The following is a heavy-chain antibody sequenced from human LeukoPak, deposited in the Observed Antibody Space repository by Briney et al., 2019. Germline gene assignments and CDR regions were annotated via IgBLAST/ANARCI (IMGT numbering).Heavy chain of an antibody. J-gene: IGHJ3*02. D-gene: IGHD1-1*01. CDR3: ARHVLMSGTLDI. Sequence: SETLSLTCTVSGGSISIYYWTWIRQPPGKGLEWIGNVYYSGSANYNPSLKSRVTISVDTSKNQFFLQLSSVTAADTAVYYCARHVLMSGTLDIWGQGTMVTVSS. CDR2: VYYSGSA. V-gene: IGHV4-59*08. CDR1: GGSISIYY.